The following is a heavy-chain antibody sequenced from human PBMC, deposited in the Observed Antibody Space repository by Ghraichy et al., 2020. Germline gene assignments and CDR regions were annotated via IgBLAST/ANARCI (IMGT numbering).Heavy chain of an antibody. CDR2: ISAYSGNT. CDR1: GYTFDNYG. Sequence: ASVKVSCKASGYTFDNYGINWVRRAPGQGLEWMGWISAYSGNTKYGQKVQGRVTMTTDTSTSTAYMELRSLRSDDTAVYYCARGDSSWDPLDHWGQGTLVTVSS. J-gene: IGHJ4*02. V-gene: IGHV1-18*01. D-gene: IGHD6-13*01. CDR3: ARGDSSWDPLDH.